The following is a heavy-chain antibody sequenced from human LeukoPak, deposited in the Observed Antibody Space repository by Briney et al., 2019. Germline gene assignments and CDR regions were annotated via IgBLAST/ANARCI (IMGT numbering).Heavy chain of an antibody. CDR2: IYHSGST. V-gene: IGHV4-30-2*01. CDR1: GGSISSGGYY. CDR3: AREGPTSWFDP. D-gene: IGHD5-24*01. J-gene: IGHJ5*02. Sequence: PSQTLSLTCTVSGGSISSGGYYCSWIRQPPGKGLEWIGYIYHSGSTYYNPSLKSRVTISVDRSKNQFSLKLSSVTAADTAVYYCAREGPTSWFDPWGQGTLVTVSS.